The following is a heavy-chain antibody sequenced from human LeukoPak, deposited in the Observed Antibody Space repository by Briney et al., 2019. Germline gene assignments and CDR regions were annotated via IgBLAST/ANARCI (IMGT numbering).Heavy chain of an antibody. CDR3: ARHASRDYDILTGYYTPSLFFDY. CDR1: GYSISSGYY. Sequence: SETLSLTCTVSGYSISSGYYWGWIRQPPGKGLEWIGNIYHSGSTYYNPSLKSRVTISVDTSKNQFSLKLSSVTAADTAVYYCARHASRDYDILTGYYTPSLFFDYWGQGTLVTVSS. J-gene: IGHJ4*02. CDR2: IYHSGST. V-gene: IGHV4-38-2*02. D-gene: IGHD3-9*01.